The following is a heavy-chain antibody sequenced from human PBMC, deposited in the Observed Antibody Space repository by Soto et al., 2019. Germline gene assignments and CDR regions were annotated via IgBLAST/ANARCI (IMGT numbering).Heavy chain of an antibody. V-gene: IGHV4-39*07. Sequence: PSETLSLTCTVSGGSISSSSYYWGWIRQPPGKGLEWIGSIYYSGSTYYNPSLKSRVTISVDTSKNQFSLKLSSVTAADTAVYYSASAYYRRPDAFDYWGQGTLVTGSS. CDR1: GGSISSSSYY. CDR3: ASAYYRRPDAFDY. J-gene: IGHJ4*02. D-gene: IGHD1-26*01. CDR2: IYYSGST.